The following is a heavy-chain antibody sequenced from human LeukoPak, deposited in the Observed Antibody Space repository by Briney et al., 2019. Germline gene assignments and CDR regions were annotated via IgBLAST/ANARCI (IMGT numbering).Heavy chain of an antibody. Sequence: GESLKISCRGSGYSFTSYWIGWVRQMPGKGLEWMWIIYPGDSDTRYSPSFQGQVTISADKSISTAYLQWSSLKASDTAMYYCARHLGSSSRYYYMDVWGKGTTVTVSS. J-gene: IGHJ6*03. CDR3: ARHLGSSSRYYYMDV. CDR1: GYSFTSYW. V-gene: IGHV5-51*01. D-gene: IGHD6-6*01. CDR2: IYPGDSDT.